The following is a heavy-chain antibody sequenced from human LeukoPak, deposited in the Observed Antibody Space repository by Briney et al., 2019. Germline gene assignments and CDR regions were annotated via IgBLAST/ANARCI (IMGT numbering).Heavy chain of an antibody. J-gene: IGHJ4*02. D-gene: IGHD3-16*01. Sequence: GGSLRLSCAASGFTFSIYAMSWVRQAPGKGLEWVSAISGSGGTAYYADSVKGRFTISRDNSKNTLYLQMNSLRPEDTAVYYCAKDLSSGGGYDWGQGTLVTVSS. V-gene: IGHV3-23*01. CDR3: AKDLSSGGGYD. CDR1: GFTFSIYA. CDR2: ISGSGGTA.